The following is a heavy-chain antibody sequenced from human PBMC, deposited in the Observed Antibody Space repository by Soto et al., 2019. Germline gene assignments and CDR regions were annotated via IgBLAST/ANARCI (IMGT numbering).Heavy chain of an antibody. CDR3: ARDPTVVTYYYYGMDV. J-gene: IGHJ6*02. V-gene: IGHV4-61*01. CDR1: GGSVSSGSYY. D-gene: IGHD4-17*01. CDR2: IYYSGST. Sequence: TLSLTCTVSGGSVSSGSYYWSWIRQPPGKGLEWIGYIYYSGSTNYNPSLKSRVTISVDTSKNQFSLKLSSVTAADTAVYYCARDPTVVTYYYYGMDVWGQGTTVTSP.